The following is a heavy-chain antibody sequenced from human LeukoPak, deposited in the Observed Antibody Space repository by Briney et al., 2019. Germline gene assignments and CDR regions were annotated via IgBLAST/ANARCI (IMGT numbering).Heavy chain of an antibody. CDR2: INPSGGST. CDR3: AREGIAARTFYY. J-gene: IGHJ4*02. V-gene: IGHV1-46*01. CDR1: GYTFTSYY. D-gene: IGHD6-6*01. Sequence: ASVKVSCKASGYTFTSYYMHWVRQAPGQGLEWMGIINPSGGSTSYAQKFQGRVTMTRDMSTGTVYMELSSLRSEDTAVYYCAREGIAARTFYYWGQGTLVTLSS.